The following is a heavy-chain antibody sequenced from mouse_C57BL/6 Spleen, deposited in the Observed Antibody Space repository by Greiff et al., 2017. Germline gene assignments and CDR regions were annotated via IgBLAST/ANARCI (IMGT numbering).Heavy chain of an antibody. Sequence: VQLQQSGPELVKPGASVKISCKASGYTFTDYYMNWVKQSHGKSLEWIGDINPNNGGTSYNQKFKGKATLTVDKSSSTAYMELRSLTSEDSAVYYCASVYYYGSRGNWYFDVWGTGTTVTVSS. CDR2: INPNNGGT. J-gene: IGHJ1*03. V-gene: IGHV1-26*01. CDR3: ASVYYYGSRGNWYFDV. D-gene: IGHD1-1*01. CDR1: GYTFTDYY.